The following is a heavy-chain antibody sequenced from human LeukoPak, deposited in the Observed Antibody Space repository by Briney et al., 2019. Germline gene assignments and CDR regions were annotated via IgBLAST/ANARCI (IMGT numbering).Heavy chain of an antibody. CDR1: GFTFSSYW. V-gene: IGHV3-7*01. J-gene: IGHJ4*02. D-gene: IGHD2-21*01. CDR2: IKQDGSET. Sequence: PGGSLRLSCAASGFTFSSYWMSWVRQAPGKGLEWVASIKQDGSETYYVDSVKGRFIISKDNAQNLLFLQVNSLRVEDTAVYFCARDPSMTAVSAYSFDFWGQGTLVTVSS. CDR3: ARDPSMTAVSAYSFDF.